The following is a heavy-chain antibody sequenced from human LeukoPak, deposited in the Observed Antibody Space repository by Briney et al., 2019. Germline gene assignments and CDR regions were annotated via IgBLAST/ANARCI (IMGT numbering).Heavy chain of an antibody. D-gene: IGHD6-19*01. J-gene: IGHJ3*02. CDR3: ARRGFISVEPAFDI. Sequence: PGGSLRLSCVASGFSFSSYEMNWVRQAPGKGLEWVSYISSGGITIYYADSVMGRFTISRDNAKKALYLQMNSLRAEDTAVYYCARRGFISVEPAFDIWGQGTIVTVSS. CDR2: ISSGGITI. CDR1: GFSFSSYE. V-gene: IGHV3-48*03.